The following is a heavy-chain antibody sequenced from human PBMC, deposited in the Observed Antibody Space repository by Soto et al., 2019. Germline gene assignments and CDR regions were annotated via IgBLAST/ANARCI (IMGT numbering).Heavy chain of an antibody. V-gene: IGHV4-59*08. Sequence: SETLSLTCTVSGGTISSWYWSWIRQPPGKGLEWIGYIYYSGSTNCNPSLKSRVTISVDTSKNQFSLKLSSVTAADTAVYYCARPYWSAIDYWGQGTLVTVSS. CDR3: ARPYWSAIDY. J-gene: IGHJ4*02. CDR2: IYYSGST. D-gene: IGHD3-3*01. CDR1: GGTISSWY.